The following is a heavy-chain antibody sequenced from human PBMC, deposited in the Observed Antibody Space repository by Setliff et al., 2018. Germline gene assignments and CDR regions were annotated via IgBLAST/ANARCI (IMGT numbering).Heavy chain of an antibody. CDR2: TYDSGST. Sequence: SETLSLTCTVSGGPVTRTTTFWGWVRQTPGTGLEWIGSTYDSGSTYYNPSLNSRVTISEDTSKNQFSLKLTSVTAADAAVYYCARAAVTSGARADYFDNWGRGTLVTVSS. V-gene: IGHV4-39*07. CDR1: GGPVTRTTTF. CDR3: ARAAVTSGARADYFDN. J-gene: IGHJ4*02. D-gene: IGHD4-17*01.